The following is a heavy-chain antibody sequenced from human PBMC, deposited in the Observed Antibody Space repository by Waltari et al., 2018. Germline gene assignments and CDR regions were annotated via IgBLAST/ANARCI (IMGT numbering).Heavy chain of an antibody. V-gene: IGHV3-53*01. CDR2: IYSGGST. J-gene: IGHJ4*02. D-gene: IGHD5-12*01. CDR1: GFTVSSNY. Sequence: EVQLVESGGGLIQPGGSLRLSCAASGFTVSSNYMSWVRQAPGKGLEWVSVIYSGGSTYYADSVKGRFTISRDNSKNTLYLQMNSLRAEDTAVYYCARVLVATIPSLGFDYWGQGTLVTVSS. CDR3: ARVLVATIPSLGFDY.